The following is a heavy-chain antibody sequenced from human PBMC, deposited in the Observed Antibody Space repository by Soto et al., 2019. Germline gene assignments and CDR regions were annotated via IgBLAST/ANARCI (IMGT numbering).Heavy chain of an antibody. V-gene: IGHV3-30-3*01. D-gene: IGHD3-9*01. CDR1: GFTFSSYA. Sequence: ESVGGVVQPGRSLRLSCAASGFTFSSYAMHWVRQAPGKGLEWVAVISYDGSNKYYADSVKGRFTISRDNSKNTLYLQMNSLRAEDTAVYYCARGTYYDILTGLLDYWGQGTLVTVSS. J-gene: IGHJ4*02. CDR2: ISYDGSNK. CDR3: ARGTYYDILTGLLDY.